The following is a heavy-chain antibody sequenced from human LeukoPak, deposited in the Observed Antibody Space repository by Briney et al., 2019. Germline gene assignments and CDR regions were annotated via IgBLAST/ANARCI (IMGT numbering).Heavy chain of an antibody. J-gene: IGHJ6*02. CDR2: INPSGGST. Sequence: ASVTVSCEASGYTFTSYYMHWVRQAPGQGLEWMGIINPSGGSTSYAQKFQGRVTMTRDTSTSTVYMELSSLRSEDTAVYYCARAYCGGDCYQPPYYYGMDVWGQGTTVTVSS. CDR1: GYTFTSYY. CDR3: ARAYCGGDCYQPPYYYGMDV. V-gene: IGHV1-46*01. D-gene: IGHD2-21*02.